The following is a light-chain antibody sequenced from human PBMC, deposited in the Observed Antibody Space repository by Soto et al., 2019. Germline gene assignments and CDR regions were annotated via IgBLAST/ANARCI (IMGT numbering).Light chain of an antibody. CDR1: SGDVGGYNY. Sequence: QSALTQPASVSGSPGQSIAISCTGTSGDVGGYNYVSWYQQHPDKAPKLIIFDVSNRPSGISIRFSGSKSGNTASLTISGLQAENEADYYCSSYTTTTTLGYVFGTGTKVTVL. V-gene: IGLV2-14*03. CDR2: DVS. J-gene: IGLJ1*01. CDR3: SSYTTTTTLGYV.